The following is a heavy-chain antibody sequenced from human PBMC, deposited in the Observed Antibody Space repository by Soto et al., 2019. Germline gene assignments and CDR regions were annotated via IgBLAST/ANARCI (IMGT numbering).Heavy chain of an antibody. CDR2: SSPSGTST. CDR1: GYTFSSYY. J-gene: IGHJ4*02. Sequence: GASVKVSFKASGYTFSSYYMHWVRQAPGQGLEWMGISSPSGTSTTYAQKFQGRVTMTRDTSTSTVYMELSSLRSEDTAVYYCARPSRSGYDTATFDSWGQGTLVTVSS. CDR3: ARPSRSGYDTATFDS. D-gene: IGHD5-12*01. V-gene: IGHV1-46*01.